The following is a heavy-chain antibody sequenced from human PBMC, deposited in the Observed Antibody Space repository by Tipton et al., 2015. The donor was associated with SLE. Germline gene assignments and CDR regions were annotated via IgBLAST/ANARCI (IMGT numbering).Heavy chain of an antibody. Sequence: TLSLTCTVSGGSISSSSYYWGWIRQPPGKGLEWIGSIYYSGSTYYNPTLKSRVTISGDTPKNQFSLKLSSVTAADTAVYYCATWRGYDFCTCYPPYCFDYWGQGTLVTVPS. CDR1: GGSISSSSYY. J-gene: IGHJ4*02. CDR2: IYYSGST. D-gene: IGHD3-3*01. V-gene: IGHV4-39*07. CDR3: ATWRGYDFCTCYPPYCFDY.